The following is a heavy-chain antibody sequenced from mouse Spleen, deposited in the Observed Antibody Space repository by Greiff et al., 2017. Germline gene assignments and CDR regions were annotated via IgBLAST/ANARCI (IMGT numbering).Heavy chain of an antibody. CDR2: IRNKANGYTT. V-gene: IGHV7-3*01. CDR3: ARSDLYFDY. CDR1: GFTFTDYY. Sequence: EVMLVESGGGLVQPGGSLSLSCAASGFTFTDYYMSWVRQPPGKALEWLGFIRNKANGYTTEYSASVKGRFTISRDNSQSILYLQMNALRAEDSATYYCARSDLYFDYWGQGTTLTVSS. J-gene: IGHJ2*01.